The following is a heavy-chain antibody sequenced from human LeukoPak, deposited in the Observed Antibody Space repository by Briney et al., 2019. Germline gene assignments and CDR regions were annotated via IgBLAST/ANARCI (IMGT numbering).Heavy chain of an antibody. V-gene: IGHV4-39*01. CDR3: ARTRGSSRYYFDY. CDR2: IYYSGST. D-gene: IGHD6-13*01. J-gene: IGHJ4*02. CDR1: GGSISSSSYY. Sequence: SETLSLTCTVSGGSISSSSYYWGWIRQPPGKGLEWIGSIYYSGSTYYNPSLKSRVTISVDTSKNQFSLKLSSVTAADTAVYYCARTRGSSRYYFDYWGQGTLVTVSS.